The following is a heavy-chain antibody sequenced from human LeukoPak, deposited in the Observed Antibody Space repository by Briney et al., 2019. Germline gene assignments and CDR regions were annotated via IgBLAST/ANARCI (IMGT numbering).Heavy chain of an antibody. D-gene: IGHD3/OR15-3a*01. CDR1: GFTFSSYA. CDR3: ARELSLSSDFWTGPFDS. Sequence: GGSLRLSCAASGFTFSSYAMSWVRQAPGKGLEWVSAISGSGGSAYYADSVKGRFTISRDNSKNTLSLQMESLRPEDTAVYYCARELSLSSDFWTGPFDSWGQGTLVTVSS. CDR2: ISGSGGSA. V-gene: IGHV3-23*01. J-gene: IGHJ4*02.